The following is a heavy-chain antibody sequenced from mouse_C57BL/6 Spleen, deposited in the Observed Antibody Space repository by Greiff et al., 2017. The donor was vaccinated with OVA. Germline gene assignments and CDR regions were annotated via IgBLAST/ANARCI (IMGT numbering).Heavy chain of an antibody. CDR1: GYTFTSYW. D-gene: IGHD3-2*02. CDR3: ARSETAQAPFAY. J-gene: IGHJ3*01. Sequence: QVQLQQPGAELVRPGTSVKLSCKASGYTFTSYWMHWVKQRPGQGLEWIGVIDPSDSYTNYNQKFKGKATLTVDTSSSTAYMQLSSLTSEDSAVYYCARSETAQAPFAYWGQVTLVTVSA. V-gene: IGHV1-59*01. CDR2: IDPSDSYT.